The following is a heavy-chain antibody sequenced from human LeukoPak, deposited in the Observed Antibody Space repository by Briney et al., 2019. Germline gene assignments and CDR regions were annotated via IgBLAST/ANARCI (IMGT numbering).Heavy chain of an antibody. J-gene: IGHJ5*02. CDR1: GGSFSGYY. Sequence: SETLSLTCAVYGGSFSGYYWSWIRQPPGKGLEWIGEINHSGSTNYNPSLKSRVTISVDTSKNQFSLKLSSVTAADTAVYYCARSGPVVADYNWFDPWGQGTLVTVSS. CDR2: INHSGST. D-gene: IGHD2-15*01. V-gene: IGHV4-34*01. CDR3: ARSGPVVADYNWFDP.